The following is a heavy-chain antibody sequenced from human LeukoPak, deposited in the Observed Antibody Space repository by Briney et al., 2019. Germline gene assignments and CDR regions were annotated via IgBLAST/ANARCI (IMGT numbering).Heavy chain of an antibody. CDR1: GFTVSSNY. CDR2: FYSGGST. V-gene: IGHV3-66*01. Sequence: PGGSLRLSCTASGFTVSSNYMTWVRQAPGKDLEWVSLFYSGGSTKYADSVKGRFSISRDNSKNTLFLQMNNLRAEDTAVYYCATHRDSSGTYGLDYWGQGTLVIVSS. J-gene: IGHJ4*02. D-gene: IGHD3-10*01. CDR3: ATHRDSSGTYGLDY.